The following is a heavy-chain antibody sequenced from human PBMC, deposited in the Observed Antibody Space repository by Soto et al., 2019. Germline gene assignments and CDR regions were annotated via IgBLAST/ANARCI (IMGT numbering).Heavy chain of an antibody. V-gene: IGHV1-69*13. J-gene: IGHJ4*02. Sequence: ASVKVSCKASGYTFTSYAMHWVRQAPGQRLEWMGGIIPIFGTANYAQKFQGRVTITADESTSTAYMEPSSLRSEDTAVYYCARAPGHYDSSGPFDYWGQGTLVTVSS. D-gene: IGHD3-22*01. CDR2: IIPIFGTA. CDR1: GYTFTSYA. CDR3: ARAPGHYDSSGPFDY.